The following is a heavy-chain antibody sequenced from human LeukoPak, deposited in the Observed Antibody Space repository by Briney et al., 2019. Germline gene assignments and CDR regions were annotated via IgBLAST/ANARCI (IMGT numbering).Heavy chain of an antibody. J-gene: IGHJ5*02. CDR1: GYTLTGYY. V-gene: IGHV1-2*02. D-gene: IGHD6-13*01. CDR3: ARVGMGSSWYDPPRGSDP. CDR2: INPNGGGT. Sequence: ASVKVSCKASGYTLTGYYMHWVRQAPGQGLEWMGWINPNGGGTNYAQKFQGRVTMTRDTSTSTAYMELSRLRSDDPAVYYCARVGMGSSWYDPPRGSDPWGQGTLVTVSS.